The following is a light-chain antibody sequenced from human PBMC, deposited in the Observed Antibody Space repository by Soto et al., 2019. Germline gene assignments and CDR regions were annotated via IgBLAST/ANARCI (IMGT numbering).Light chain of an antibody. CDR3: WSYAGADTWV. Sequence: QSVLTQPASVSGSPGQSITISCTGTSFDVGNRNYVSWYQQHPGKAPKLIIYEVNNRPSGVSNRFSASKSGNTASLTISGLQAEDEADYYCWSYAGADTWVFGGGTKLTVL. CDR2: EVN. J-gene: IGLJ3*02. CDR1: SFDVGNRNY. V-gene: IGLV2-23*02.